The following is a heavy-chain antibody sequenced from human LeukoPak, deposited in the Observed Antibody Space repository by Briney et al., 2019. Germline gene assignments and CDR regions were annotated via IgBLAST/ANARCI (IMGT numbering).Heavy chain of an antibody. CDR3: AKDTVAVAGTENP. D-gene: IGHD6-19*01. CDR2: ISSSGSTI. Sequence: GGSLRLSCAASGFTFSDYYMSWIRQAPGKGLEWVSYISSSGSTIYYADSVKGRFTISRDNAKNSLYLQMNSLRAEDTAVYYCAKDTVAVAGTENPWGQGTLVTVSS. J-gene: IGHJ5*02. CDR1: GFTFSDYY. V-gene: IGHV3-11*01.